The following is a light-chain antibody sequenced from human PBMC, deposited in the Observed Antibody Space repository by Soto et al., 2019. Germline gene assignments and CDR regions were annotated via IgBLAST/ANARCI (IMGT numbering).Light chain of an antibody. CDR1: QTISSW. J-gene: IGKJ1*01. CDR2: AAS. CDR3: QQYYSYPRT. V-gene: IGKV1-5*01. Sequence: DIQMTQSPPTLSASAGDRVTITCRASQTISSWLAWYQQKPGKAPKLLIYAASTLQSGVPSRFSGSGSGTDFTLTISCLQSEDFATYYCQQYYSYPRTFGQGTKVDIK.